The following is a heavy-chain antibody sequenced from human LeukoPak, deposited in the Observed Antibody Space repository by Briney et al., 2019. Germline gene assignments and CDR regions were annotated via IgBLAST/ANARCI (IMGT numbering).Heavy chain of an antibody. CDR2: ISSSGSTI. J-gene: IGHJ4*02. CDR3: AFATRAAFDY. Sequence: PGGSLRLSCSASGFTFSSYSMHWVRQAPGKGLEWVSYISSSGSTIYYADSVKGRFTISRDNAKNSLYLQMNSLRAEDTAVYYCAFATRAAFDYWGQGTLVTVSS. D-gene: IGHD6-25*01. V-gene: IGHV3-48*04. CDR1: GFTFSSYS.